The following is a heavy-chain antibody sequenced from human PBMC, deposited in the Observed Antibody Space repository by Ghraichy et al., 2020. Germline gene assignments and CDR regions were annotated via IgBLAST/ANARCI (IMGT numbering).Heavy chain of an antibody. Sequence: SETLPLTCTVSGDSISSYYWSWIRQPPGKGLEYIAYIDYRGSTNYNPSLKSRVTISIDTSNNQFSLKLSSVTAADTAVYYCARVKSRSDDAFDIWGQGTMVTVSS. CDR1: GDSISSYY. V-gene: IGHV4-59*01. J-gene: IGHJ3*02. CDR3: ARVKSRSDDAFDI. CDR2: IDYRGST.